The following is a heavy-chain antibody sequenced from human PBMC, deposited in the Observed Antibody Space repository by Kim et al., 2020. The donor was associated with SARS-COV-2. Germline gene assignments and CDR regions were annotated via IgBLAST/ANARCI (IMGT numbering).Heavy chain of an antibody. V-gene: IGHV4-31*03. CDR2: IYYCGRN. CDR1: GCSISSGGYY. D-gene: IGHD5-18*01. J-gene: IGHJ3*02. Sequence: SETLSLTCTVSGCSISSGGYYWSWIRQHPGKGLVWIVYIYYCGRNYYNPSLKSRVTISVNTSKNQFSLQLSSVTAEDTAVYYCARESTRGYSPNDFDIWGQGTMVTVSS. CDR3: ARESTRGYSPNDFDI.